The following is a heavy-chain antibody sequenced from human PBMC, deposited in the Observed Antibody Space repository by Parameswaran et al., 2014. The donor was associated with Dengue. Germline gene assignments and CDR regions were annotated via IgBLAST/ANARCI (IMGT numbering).Heavy chain of an antibody. CDR3: AKYPIVVPGSLALFDY. V-gene: IGHV3-23*01. D-gene: IGHD3-16*02. Sequence: RWIRQPPGKGLEWVSAISGSGGSTYYADSVKGRFTISRDNSKNTLYLQMNSLRAEDTAVYYCAKYPIVVPGSLALFDYWGQGTLVTVS. CDR2: ISGSGGST. J-gene: IGHJ4*02.